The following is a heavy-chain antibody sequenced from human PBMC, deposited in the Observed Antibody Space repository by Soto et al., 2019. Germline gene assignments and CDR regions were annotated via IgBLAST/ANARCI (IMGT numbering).Heavy chain of an antibody. CDR2: VYYSGST. CDR1: NGSIGTYY. CDR3: VRDYLLTGFDT. J-gene: IGHJ5*02. V-gene: IGHV4-59*01. D-gene: IGHD3-9*01. Sequence: LSLTCTVSNGSIGTYYWTWVRQPPGKGLEWIGYVYYSGSTNYNPSLKSRVGMSIDTSKNQFSLGLKSVTAADTATYFCVRDYLLTGFDTWGQGTLVTVSS.